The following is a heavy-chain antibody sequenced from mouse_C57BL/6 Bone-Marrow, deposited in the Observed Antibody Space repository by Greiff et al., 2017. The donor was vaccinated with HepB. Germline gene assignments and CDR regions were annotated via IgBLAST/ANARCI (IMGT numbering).Heavy chain of an antibody. J-gene: IGHJ3*01. CDR3: ARRGVTKGFAY. V-gene: IGHV1-81*01. CDR1: GYTFTSYG. CDR2: IYPRSGNT. D-gene: IGHD2-2*01. Sequence: QVQLKESGAELARPGASVKLSCKASGYTFTSYGISWVKQRTGQGLEWIGEIYPRSGNTYYNEKFKGKATLTADKSSSTAYMELRCLTSEDSAVYFCARRGVTKGFAYWGQGTLVTVSA.